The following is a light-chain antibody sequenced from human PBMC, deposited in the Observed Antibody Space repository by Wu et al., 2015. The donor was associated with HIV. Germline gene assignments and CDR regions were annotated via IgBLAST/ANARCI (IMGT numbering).Light chain of an antibody. V-gene: IGKV3D-20*02. J-gene: IGKJ4*01. CDR1: QSVSSNY. Sequence: EIVLTQSPGTLSLSPGERATLSCRASQSVSSNYLAWYQQKPGQAPRFLIYGASSRATGIPDRFSGSGSGTDFTLTISRLEPGDFAVYYCQQRSNWPLTFGGGTKVEIK. CDR3: QQRSNWPLT. CDR2: GAS.